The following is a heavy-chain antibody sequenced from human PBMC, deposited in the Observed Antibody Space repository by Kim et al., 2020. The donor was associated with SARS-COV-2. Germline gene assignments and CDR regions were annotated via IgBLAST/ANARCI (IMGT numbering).Heavy chain of an antibody. J-gene: IGHJ5*02. CDR3: ASSGGYIP. CDR1: GGSFSGYS. V-gene: IGHV4-34*01. Sequence: SETLSLTCAVYGGSFSGYSWSWIRQPPGKVLEWIGEINHSGSTNYNPSLKSRVTISVDTSKNQFSLKLSSVTAADTAVYYCASSGGYIPWGQGTLVTVSS. D-gene: IGHD3-10*01. CDR2: INHSGST.